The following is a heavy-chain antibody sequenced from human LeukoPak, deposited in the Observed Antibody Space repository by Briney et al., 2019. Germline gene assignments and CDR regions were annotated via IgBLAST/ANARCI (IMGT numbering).Heavy chain of an antibody. CDR1: GYTFTSYY. Sequence: ASVKVSCKASGYTFTSYYMHWVRQAPGQGLEWMGIINPSGGSTSYAQKFQGRVTMTRDMSTSTVYMELSSLRSEDTAVYYCARDFRVTTMTSNYYYYYMDVWGKGTTVTVSS. V-gene: IGHV1-46*01. CDR2: INPSGGST. CDR3: ARDFRVTTMTSNYYYYYMDV. D-gene: IGHD4-17*01. J-gene: IGHJ6*03.